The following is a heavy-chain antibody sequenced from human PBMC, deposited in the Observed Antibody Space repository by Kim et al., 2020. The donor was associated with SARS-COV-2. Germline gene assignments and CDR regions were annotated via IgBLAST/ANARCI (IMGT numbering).Heavy chain of an antibody. D-gene: IGHD2-15*01. J-gene: IGHJ6*02. V-gene: IGHV4-34*01. CDR3: AREERMHPYGMDV. CDR1: GRSFSGYY. CDR2: INHSGST. Sequence: SETLSLTCAVYGRSFSGYYWSWIRQPPGKGLEWIGEINHSGSTNYNPSLKSRVTISVDTSKNQFSLKLSSVTAADTAVYYCAREERMHPYGMDVWGQGTTVTVSS.